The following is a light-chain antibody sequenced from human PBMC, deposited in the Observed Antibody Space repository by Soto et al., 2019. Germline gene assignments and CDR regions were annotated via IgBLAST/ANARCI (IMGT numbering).Light chain of an antibody. V-gene: IGKV3-11*01. CDR3: QKRHMWPIT. CDR1: QSVSNS. J-gene: IGKJ5*01. CDR2: DVS. Sequence: EIVLTQAPATLSLSPGERVTLSCRASQSVSNSLAWYQQKPGQPPRLLIYDVSNRATGIPARFSGSGSGTDFTLTISSLEPEDSAVYYCQKRHMWPITFGQGTRLEIK.